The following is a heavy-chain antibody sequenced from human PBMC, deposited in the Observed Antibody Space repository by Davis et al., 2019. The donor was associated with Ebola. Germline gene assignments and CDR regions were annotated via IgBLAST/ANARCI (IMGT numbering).Heavy chain of an antibody. Sequence: GESLKISCKGSGYSFTSYWIAWVCQMPGKGLEWMGIIYPGDSDTRYSPSFEGQVTISVDRSITTAHLQWSSLKASDTAIYYCARQASLYGAIDYWGQGTLITVSS. CDR2: IYPGDSDT. V-gene: IGHV5-51*01. D-gene: IGHD4/OR15-4a*01. J-gene: IGHJ4*02. CDR3: ARQASLYGAIDY. CDR1: GYSFTSYW.